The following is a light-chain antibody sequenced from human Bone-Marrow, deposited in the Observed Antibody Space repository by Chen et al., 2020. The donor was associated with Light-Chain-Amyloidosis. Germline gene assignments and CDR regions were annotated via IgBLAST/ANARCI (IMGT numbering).Light chain of an antibody. J-gene: IGLJ2*01. CDR1: SLRSYF. Sequence: SSELTQVPSVSVALGQTVRITCQGDSLRSYFANWYQQKPGQAPIIVTYGQNNRPSGIPDRFSGSISGNTASLTITGAQAEDEADYYCNSRDIIGNHVVFGGGTKLTVL. CDR3: NSRDIIGNHVV. V-gene: IGLV3-19*01. CDR2: GQN.